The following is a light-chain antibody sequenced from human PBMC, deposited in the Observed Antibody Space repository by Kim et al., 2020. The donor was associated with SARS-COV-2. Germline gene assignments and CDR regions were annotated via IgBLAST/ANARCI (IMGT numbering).Light chain of an antibody. CDR1: QNIVNW. V-gene: IGKV1-5*03. Sequence: ASVGDSVTSTCRARQNIVNWLAWYQQKPGKVPNLLIYKASTLKSGVPSRFSGSGSGTQFTLTINTLQPDDFATYYCQQYYSPFLFTFGQGTKLEI. CDR3: QQYYSPFLFT. CDR2: KAS. J-gene: IGKJ2*01.